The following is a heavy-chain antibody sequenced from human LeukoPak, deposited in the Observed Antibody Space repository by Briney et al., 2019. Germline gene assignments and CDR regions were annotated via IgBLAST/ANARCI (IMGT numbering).Heavy chain of an antibody. CDR1: GFTFSSYA. Sequence: GGSLRLSCAASGFTFSSYAMSWVRQAPGKGLEWVGFIRSKAYGGTTEYAASVKGRFTISRDDSKSIAYLQMNSLKTEDTAVYYCTRADFWSGYLYGMDVWGQGTTVTVSS. J-gene: IGHJ6*02. CDR2: IRSKAYGGTT. CDR3: TRADFWSGYLYGMDV. V-gene: IGHV3-49*04. D-gene: IGHD3-3*01.